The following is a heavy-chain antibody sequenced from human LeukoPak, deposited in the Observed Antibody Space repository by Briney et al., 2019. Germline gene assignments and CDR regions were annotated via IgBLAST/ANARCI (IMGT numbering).Heavy chain of an antibody. CDR1: GGSISSGSYY. Sequence: PSQTLSLTCTVSGGSISSGSYYWGWIRQPPGKGLEWIGSLHHSGSTYYNPSLKSRVTISEDTSKNQFSLRLSSVTAADTAVYYCASTYMTMMLRGVTTPWYFDLWGRGTLVTVSS. D-gene: IGHD4/OR15-4a*01. CDR2: LHHSGST. CDR3: ASTYMTMMLRGVTTPWYFDL. V-gene: IGHV4-39*07. J-gene: IGHJ2*01.